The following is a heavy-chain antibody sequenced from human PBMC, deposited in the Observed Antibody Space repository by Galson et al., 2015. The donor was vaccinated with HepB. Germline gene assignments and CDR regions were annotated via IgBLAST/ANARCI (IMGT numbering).Heavy chain of an antibody. J-gene: IGHJ4*02. CDR1: GFTFSTHC. V-gene: IGHV3-15*01. Sequence: SLRLSCAASGFTFSTHCMSWVRQAPGKGLEWVGRIKSKTDGGTTDYAAPVKGRFTISRDDSKNTLYLQMNSLKTEDTAVYYCTTVSSSWYATTLDYWGQGTLVTVSS. CDR3: TTVSSSWYATTLDY. D-gene: IGHD6-13*01. CDR2: IKSKTDGGTT.